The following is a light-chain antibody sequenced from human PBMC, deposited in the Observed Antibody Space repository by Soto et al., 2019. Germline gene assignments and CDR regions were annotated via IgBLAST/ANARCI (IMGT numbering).Light chain of an antibody. Sequence: PGARATLSSRATQSVTTNLAWYQQKPGQAPRLLIYGASTRATDIPARFSGSGSGTEFTLTISSLQSEDFAVYYCQQANNWPRTFAQGAKVDNK. CDR1: QSVTTN. CDR3: QQANNWPRT. V-gene: IGKV3-15*01. CDR2: GAS. J-gene: IGKJ1*01.